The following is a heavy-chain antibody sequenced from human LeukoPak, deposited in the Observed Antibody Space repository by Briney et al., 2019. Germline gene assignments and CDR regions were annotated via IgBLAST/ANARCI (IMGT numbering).Heavy chain of an antibody. CDR1: GGSISSSSYY. CDR2: ISYSGST. Sequence: SETLSLTCTVSGGSISSSSYYWGWIRQPPGKGLEWIGSISYSGSTYYNPSLKSRVTISVDTSKNQFSLKLSSVTAADTAVYYCAKSGYCIKGVCLGYFDYWGQGTLVTVSS. J-gene: IGHJ4*02. CDR3: AKSGYCIKGVCLGYFDY. D-gene: IGHD2-8*01. V-gene: IGHV4-39*07.